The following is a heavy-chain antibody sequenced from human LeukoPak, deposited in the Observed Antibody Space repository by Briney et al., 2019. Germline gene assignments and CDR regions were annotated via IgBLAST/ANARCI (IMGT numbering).Heavy chain of an antibody. CDR1: GDSVSSNSAT. CDR3: ARRFSGRLDY. D-gene: IGHD5-12*01. V-gene: IGHV6-1*01. Sequence: SQTLSLTCAISGDSVSSNSATWNWIRQSPSRGLEWLGRTYYRSKRYNDYELSVKGRLTINPDTSRNLFSLQLNSLTPADTAVYYCARRFSGRLDYWGQGTLVTVSS. CDR2: TYYRSKRYN. J-gene: IGHJ4*02.